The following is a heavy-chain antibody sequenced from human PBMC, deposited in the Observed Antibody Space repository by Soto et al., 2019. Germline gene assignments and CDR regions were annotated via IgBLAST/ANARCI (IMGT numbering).Heavy chain of an antibody. CDR2: INAGNGNT. D-gene: IGHD6-19*01. CDR1: GYTFTSYA. Sequence: QVQLVQSGAEVKKPGASVKVSCKASGYTFTSYAMHWVRQAPGQRLEWMGWINAGNGNTKYSQKFQGRVTITRDTSASTAYMELSSLRSEDTAVYYCASSLQQWLVHWGNFDYWGQGTLVTVSS. V-gene: IGHV1-3*01. J-gene: IGHJ4*02. CDR3: ASSLQQWLVHWGNFDY.